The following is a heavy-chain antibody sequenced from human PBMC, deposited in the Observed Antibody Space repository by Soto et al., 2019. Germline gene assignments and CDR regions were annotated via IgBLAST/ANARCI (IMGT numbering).Heavy chain of an antibody. D-gene: IGHD3-22*01. Sequence: QVQLVQSGAEVKKPGSSVKVSCKASGGTFSSYAISWVRQAPGQGLEWMGGIIPIFGTANYAQKFQGRVTITADDSTSTAYMELSSLRSEDTAVYCGARGREYCYARSPLGDWGQGTLVTVSS. V-gene: IGHV1-69*12. J-gene: IGHJ4*02. CDR2: IIPIFGTA. CDR3: ARGREYCYARSPLGD. CDR1: GGTFSSYA.